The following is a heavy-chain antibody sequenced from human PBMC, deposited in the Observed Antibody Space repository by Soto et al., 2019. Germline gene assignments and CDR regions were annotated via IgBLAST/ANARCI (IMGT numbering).Heavy chain of an antibody. D-gene: IGHD3-16*02. V-gene: IGHV4-34*01. Sequence: QVQLQQWGAGLLKPSETLSLTCAVYGGSFSGYYWSWIRQPPGKGLEWIGEINHSGSTNYNPSLTSRVTISVDTSKNQFSLKLSSVTAADTAVYYCARGFIWGSYRSYYFDYWGQGTLVTVSS. CDR1: GGSFSGYY. CDR2: INHSGST. CDR3: ARGFIWGSYRSYYFDY. J-gene: IGHJ4*02.